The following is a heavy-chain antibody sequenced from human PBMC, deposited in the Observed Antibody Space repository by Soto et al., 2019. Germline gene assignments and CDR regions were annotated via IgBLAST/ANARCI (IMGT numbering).Heavy chain of an antibody. D-gene: IGHD2-21*01. V-gene: IGHV3-15*01. J-gene: IGHJ6*02. Sequence: GGSLRLSCAASGFSFRNAWMSWVRQAPGKGLEWVGHIKSQGDGGTRDYAAPVKGRFTISRDDSKNTLFLQMNSLKNEDTAVYFCTTDLQAYCDGNTCYEGNYYYDDMDVWGQGTTVTVYS. CDR1: GFSFRNAW. CDR2: IKSQGDGGTR. CDR3: TTDLQAYCDGNTCYEGNYYYDDMDV.